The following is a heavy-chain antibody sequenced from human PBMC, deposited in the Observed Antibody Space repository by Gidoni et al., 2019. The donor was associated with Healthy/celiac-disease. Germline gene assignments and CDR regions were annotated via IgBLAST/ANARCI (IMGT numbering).Heavy chain of an antibody. Sequence: EVQLLESGGGLVQPGGSLRLSCAASGFTFSSYAMSWVRQAPGKGLEWVSAISGSGGSTYYADSVKGRFTISRDNSKNTLYLQMNSLRAEDTAVYYCATDFYYDSSGTIGYWGQGTLVTVSS. CDR1: GFTFSSYA. V-gene: IGHV3-23*01. D-gene: IGHD3-22*01. J-gene: IGHJ4*02. CDR3: ATDFYYDSSGTIGY. CDR2: ISGSGGST.